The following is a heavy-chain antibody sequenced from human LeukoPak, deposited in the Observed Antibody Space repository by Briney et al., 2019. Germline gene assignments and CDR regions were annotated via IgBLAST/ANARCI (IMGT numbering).Heavy chain of an antibody. D-gene: IGHD3-16*01. CDR2: IYYSRST. CDR3: ARGERLGPDI. CDR1: GVSISSYY. V-gene: IGHV4-59*01. J-gene: IGHJ3*02. Sequence: PSETLSLTCTVSGVSISSYYWSWIRQPPGKGLGWIGYIYYSRSTNYNPSLKSRVTISVDTSKNQFSLKVSSVTAADTAVYYCARGERLGPDIWGQGTMVTVSS.